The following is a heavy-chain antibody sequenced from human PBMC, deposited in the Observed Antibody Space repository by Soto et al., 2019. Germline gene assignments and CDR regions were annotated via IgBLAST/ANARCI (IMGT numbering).Heavy chain of an antibody. CDR3: ARVGYDFWSGYYMRYYFDY. Sequence: SETLSLTCTVSGGPISSYYWSWIRQPPGKGLEWIGYIYYSGSTNYNPPLKSRVTISVDTSKNQFSLKLSSVTAADTAVYYCARVGYDFWSGYYMRYYFDYWGQGTLVTVSS. J-gene: IGHJ4*02. D-gene: IGHD3-3*01. CDR2: IYYSGST. CDR1: GGPISSYY. V-gene: IGHV4-59*01.